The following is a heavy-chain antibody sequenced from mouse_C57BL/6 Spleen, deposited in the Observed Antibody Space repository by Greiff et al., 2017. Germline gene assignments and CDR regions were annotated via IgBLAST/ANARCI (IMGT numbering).Heavy chain of an antibody. V-gene: IGHV5-4*03. CDR3: ARGGKKKLRLGVDY. J-gene: IGHJ4*01. Sequence: EVKLEESGGGLVKPGGSLKLSCAASGFTFSSYAMSWVRQTPEKRLEWVATISDGGSYTYYPDNVKGRFTISRDNAKNNLYLQMSHLKSEDTTMYYCARGGKKKLRLGVDYWGQGTSVTVSS. CDR1: GFTFSSYA. CDR2: ISDGGSYT. D-gene: IGHD3-2*02.